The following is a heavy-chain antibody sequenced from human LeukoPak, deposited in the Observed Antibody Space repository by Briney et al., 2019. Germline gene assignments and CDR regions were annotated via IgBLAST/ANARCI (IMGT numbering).Heavy chain of an antibody. Sequence: GESLKISCKGSGYSFTSYWIGWVRQMPGKGLEWMGIIHPGDSDTRYSPSFQGQATISADKSISTDYLQWSSLKASDTAMYYCARGTAMAGFDYWGQGTLVTVSS. CDR1: GYSFTSYW. D-gene: IGHD5-18*01. J-gene: IGHJ4*02. CDR3: ARGTAMAGFDY. V-gene: IGHV5-51*01. CDR2: IHPGDSDT.